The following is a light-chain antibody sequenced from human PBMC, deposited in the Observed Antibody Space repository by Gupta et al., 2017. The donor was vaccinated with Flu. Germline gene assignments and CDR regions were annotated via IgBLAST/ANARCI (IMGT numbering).Light chain of an antibody. CDR2: DGS. Sequence: QSALTPPGSDSASLGQSTTTSFTGTSSDVGSYNLVSWHQQHPGTAPKLMIYDGSKRPSGVSNRFSASKAGKTASLTISGLQAEDEAYYYCCSYAGSSALVFGGGTKLTVL. V-gene: IGLV2-23*01. CDR3: CSYAGSSALV. J-gene: IGLJ3*02. CDR1: SSDVGSYNL.